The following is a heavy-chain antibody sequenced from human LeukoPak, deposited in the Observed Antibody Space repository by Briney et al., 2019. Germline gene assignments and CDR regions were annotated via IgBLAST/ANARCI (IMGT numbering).Heavy chain of an antibody. Sequence: PGGSLRLSCAASGFTFSSYTMNWVRQAPGKGLEWVSYISSSSSTIYYADSVKGRFTISRDNAKNSLYLQMNSLRDEDTAVYYCARDSDTETGWYYYGMDVWGQGTTVTVSS. CDR1: GFTFSSYT. D-gene: IGHD2-8*02. J-gene: IGHJ6*02. CDR2: ISSSSSTI. V-gene: IGHV3-48*02. CDR3: ARDSDTETGWYYYGMDV.